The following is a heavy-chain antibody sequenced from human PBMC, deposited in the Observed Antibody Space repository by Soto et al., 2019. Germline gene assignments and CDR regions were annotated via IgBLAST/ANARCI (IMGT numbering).Heavy chain of an antibody. Sequence: ASVKVSCKASGYTFTSYGISWVRQAPGQGLEWMGWISAYNGNTNYAQKLQGRVTMTTDTSTSTAYMELRSLRSDDTDVYYCTRDLGYYYDSSGYNPFDYWGQGTLVTVSS. J-gene: IGHJ4*02. CDR1: GYTFTSYG. D-gene: IGHD3-22*01. CDR2: ISAYNGNT. CDR3: TRDLGYYYDSSGYNPFDY. V-gene: IGHV1-18*01.